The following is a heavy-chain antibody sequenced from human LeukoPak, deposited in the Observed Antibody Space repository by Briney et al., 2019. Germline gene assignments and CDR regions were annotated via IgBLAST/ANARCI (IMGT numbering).Heavy chain of an antibody. CDR1: GFTFSSYA. J-gene: IGHJ4*02. CDR3: ARTQGHCSGGSCYYVY. Sequence: GGSLRLSCAASGFTFSSYAMHWVRQAPGKGLEWVAAISYDGSNKYYADSVKGRFTISRDNSKNTLYLQMNSLRAEDTAVYYCARTQGHCSGGSCYYVYWGQGTLVTVSS. D-gene: IGHD2-15*01. CDR2: ISYDGSNK. V-gene: IGHV3-30*04.